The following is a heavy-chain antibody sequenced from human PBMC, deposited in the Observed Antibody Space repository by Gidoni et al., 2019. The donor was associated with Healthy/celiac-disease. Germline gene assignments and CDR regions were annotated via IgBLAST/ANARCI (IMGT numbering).Heavy chain of an antibody. Sequence: QVQLVQSGAEVKKPGSSVKVSCRASRGTFRHYAISWVRQASGQGLEWMGGIIPIFGTANYAQKFQGRVTITADESTSTAYMELRRLRSEDTAVYYCARAGEMATTGPNAFDIWGQGTMVTVSS. J-gene: IGHJ3*02. CDR3: ARAGEMATTGPNAFDI. V-gene: IGHV1-69*01. CDR2: IIPIFGTA. CDR1: RGTFRHYA. D-gene: IGHD1-1*01.